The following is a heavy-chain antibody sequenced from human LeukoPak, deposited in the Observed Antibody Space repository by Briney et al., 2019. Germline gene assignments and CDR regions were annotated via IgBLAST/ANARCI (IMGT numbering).Heavy chain of an antibody. Sequence: PSETLSPTCSVSGDSMTSYYWSWIRQPPGKGLEWIGYISYSGSTNYNPSLKSRVTISIDTSKNQFFLKLSSVTAADTAVYYCASAPHVNYFDYWGQGALVTVST. CDR1: GDSMTSYY. J-gene: IGHJ4*02. CDR3: ASAPHVNYFDY. V-gene: IGHV4-59*08. CDR2: ISYSGST. D-gene: IGHD2/OR15-2a*01.